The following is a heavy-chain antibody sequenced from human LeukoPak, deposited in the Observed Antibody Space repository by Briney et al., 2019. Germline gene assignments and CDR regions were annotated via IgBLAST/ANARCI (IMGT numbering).Heavy chain of an antibody. CDR1: GGSFSGYY. D-gene: IGHD5-18*01. Sequence: SETLSLTCAAYGGSFSGYYWSWIRQHPGKGLEWIGEINHSGSTNYNPSLKSRVTISVDTSKNQFSLKLSSVTAADTAVYYCARVQLWVYYYMDVWGKGTTVTLSS. CDR2: INHSGST. V-gene: IGHV4-34*01. CDR3: ARVQLWVYYYMDV. J-gene: IGHJ6*03.